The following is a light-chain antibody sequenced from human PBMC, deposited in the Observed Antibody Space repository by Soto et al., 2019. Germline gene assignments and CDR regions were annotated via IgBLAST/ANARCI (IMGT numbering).Light chain of an antibody. CDR1: QSISSY. J-gene: IGKJ2*01. V-gene: IGKV1-39*01. Sequence: DIQMTQSPSSLSASVGDRVTITCRASQSISSYLNWYQQKPGKAPKLLIYAASSLQSGVPSRFSGSGSVTDFTPTISSLQPEDFATYYCQQSYSTPVFGQGTKLEIK. CDR2: AAS. CDR3: QQSYSTPV.